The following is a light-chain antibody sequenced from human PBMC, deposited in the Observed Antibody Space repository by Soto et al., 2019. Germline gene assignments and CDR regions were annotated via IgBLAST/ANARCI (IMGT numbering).Light chain of an antibody. CDR1: STDFVSYNR. V-gene: IGLV2-18*02. CDR2: EAS. J-gene: IGLJ1*01. Sequence: QSALTQPPSVSGSPGQSVTISCTGTSTDFVSYNRVSWYQQPPDTAPKLMIYEASNRPSGVPDRFSGSKSGNTAPLTISGLQAEDEADYYCCSYAGSYVFGTGTKVTVL. CDR3: CSYAGSYV.